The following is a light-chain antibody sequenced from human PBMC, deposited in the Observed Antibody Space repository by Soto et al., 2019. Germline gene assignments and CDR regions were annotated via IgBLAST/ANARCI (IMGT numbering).Light chain of an antibody. CDR3: CSLTTSHTYV. J-gene: IGLJ1*01. CDR1: SSDVGRFNF. V-gene: IGLV2-14*01. CDR2: EVT. Sequence: QSALTQPASVSGSPGQSITISCTGTSSDVGRFNFVSWFQQHPGKAPKLLIYEVTYRPSGVSNRYSGSKSGNSASLTISGLQADDEADYYCCSLTTSHTYVFGSGTKVTVL.